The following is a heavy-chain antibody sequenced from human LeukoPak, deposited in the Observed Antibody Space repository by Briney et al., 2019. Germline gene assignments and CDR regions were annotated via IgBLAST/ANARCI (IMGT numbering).Heavy chain of an antibody. CDR2: IIPIFGTA. CDR1: GGTFSSYA. D-gene: IGHD3-10*01. V-gene: IGHV1-69*05. Sequence: SVKVSCKXSGGTFSSYAISWVRQAPGQGLEWMGRIIPIFGTANYAQKFQGRVTTTTDESTSTAYMELSSLRSEDTAVYYCARDRAPRGSYYMDVWGKGTTVTVSS. CDR3: ARDRAPRGSYYMDV. J-gene: IGHJ6*03.